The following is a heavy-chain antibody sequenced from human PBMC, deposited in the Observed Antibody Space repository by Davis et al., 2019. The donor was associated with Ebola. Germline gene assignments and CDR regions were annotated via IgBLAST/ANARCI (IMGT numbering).Heavy chain of an antibody. CDR1: GYTFTDYN. CDR3: ARGHNYAPEY. J-gene: IGHJ4*02. CDR2: VILKSGAT. Sequence: ASVKVSCKASGYTFTDYNIHWMRQAPGQGLEWLGRVILKSGATNYAQKFQGRVTMTRDTSISTVYMELSSLRYDDTADYYCARGHNYAPEYWGQGTLVTVSS. D-gene: IGHD4-11*01. V-gene: IGHV1-2*06.